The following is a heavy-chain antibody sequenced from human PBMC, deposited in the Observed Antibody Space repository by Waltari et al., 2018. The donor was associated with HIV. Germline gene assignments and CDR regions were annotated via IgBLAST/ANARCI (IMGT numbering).Heavy chain of an antibody. CDR2: IYYSVYT. CDR3: ARDKYGGHWFDP. J-gene: IGHJ5*02. CDR1: GASLSRGDYY. D-gene: IGHD4-17*01. Sequence: QVQLQESGPGLVKPSQTLSLSCTVSGASLSRGDYYWSWILQHPRKGLEWSGYIYYSVYTHYRPSLQSRVTISVDTSKNHFSLNLSSVTAADTAVYYCARDKYGGHWFDPWGQGTLVTVSS. V-gene: IGHV4-31*03.